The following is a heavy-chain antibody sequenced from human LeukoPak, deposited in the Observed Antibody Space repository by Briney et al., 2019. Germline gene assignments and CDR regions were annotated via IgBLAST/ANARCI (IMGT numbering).Heavy chain of an antibody. J-gene: IGHJ6*03. V-gene: IGHV4-39*01. CDR2: IYYSGST. Sequence: SETPSLTCTVSGGSISSSSDYWGWIRQPPGKGLEWIGSIYYSGSTYYNPSLKSRVTISVDTSKNQFSLKLSSVTAADTAVYYCARRLGSTSTTYYYYYYMDVWGKGTTVTVSS. CDR3: ARRLGSTSTTYYYYYYMDV. CDR1: GGSISSSSDY. D-gene: IGHD2-2*01.